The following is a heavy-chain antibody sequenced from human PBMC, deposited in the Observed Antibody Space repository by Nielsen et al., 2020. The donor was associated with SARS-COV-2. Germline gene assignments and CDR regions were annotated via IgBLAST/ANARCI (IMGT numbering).Heavy chain of an antibody. CDR1: GFTFSSYS. CDR3: ARERTGVLPYYYYGMDV. D-gene: IGHD7-27*01. Sequence: GESLKISCAASGFTFSSYSMNWVRQAPGKGLEWVSSISSSSSYIYYADSVKGRFTISRDNAKNSLYLQMNSLRAEDTAVYYCARERTGVLPYYYYGMDVWGQGTTVTVSS. J-gene: IGHJ6*02. CDR2: ISSSSSYI. V-gene: IGHV3-21*01.